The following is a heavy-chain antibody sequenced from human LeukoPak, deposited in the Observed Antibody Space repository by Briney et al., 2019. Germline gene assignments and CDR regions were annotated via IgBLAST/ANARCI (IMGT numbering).Heavy chain of an antibody. D-gene: IGHD6-19*01. J-gene: IGHJ6*02. CDR3: TRRTGIAVAGKGMDV. V-gene: IGHV3-73*01. CDR2: IRSKANSYAT. CDR1: GFTFSGSA. Sequence: PGGSLRLSCAASGFTFSGSAMHWVRQASGKGLEWVGRIRSKANSYATAYAASVKGRFTISRDDSKNTAYLQMNSLKTEDTAVYYCTRRTGIAVAGKGMDVWGQGTTVTASS.